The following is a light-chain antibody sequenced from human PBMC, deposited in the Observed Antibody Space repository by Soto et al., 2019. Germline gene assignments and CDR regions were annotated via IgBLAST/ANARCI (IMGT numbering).Light chain of an antibody. CDR1: QYINTR. V-gene: IGKV3-20*01. CDR3: QQYGSSGT. J-gene: IGKJ1*01. Sequence: EIVLTQSPATLSSFPGDRVTLSCRASQYINTRLAWYQHRPGQVPRLLIYQTSIRATGIPDRFSGSGSGTDFTLTISRLEPEDFAVYYCQQYGSSGTFGQGTKVDIK. CDR2: QTS.